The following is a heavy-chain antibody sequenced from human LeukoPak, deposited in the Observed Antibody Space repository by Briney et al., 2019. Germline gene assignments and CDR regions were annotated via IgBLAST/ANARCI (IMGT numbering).Heavy chain of an antibody. CDR2: IASDGSST. CDR1: GFTFSSYW. D-gene: IGHD4-23*01. V-gene: IGHV3-74*01. CDR3: ARGRPHGNDY. J-gene: IGHJ4*02. Sequence: GVSLRLSCAASGFTFSSYWMNWVRQAPGKGLVWVSRIASDGSSTTYADSVKGRFSISRDNAKNTLYLQMNSLRVEDTAVYYCARGRPHGNDYWGQGTLVTVSS.